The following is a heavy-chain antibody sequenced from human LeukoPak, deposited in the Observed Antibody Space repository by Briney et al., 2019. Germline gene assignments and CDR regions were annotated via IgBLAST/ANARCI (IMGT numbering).Heavy chain of an antibody. Sequence: PGGSLRLSCAASGFIVSSNYMSWVRQAPGKGLEWVSVIFSSGSTYYADSVKGRFTISRDNSKNTLYLQMNSLRAEDTAVYYCAKDFRIGYSAHFDYWGQGALVTVSS. CDR2: IFSSGST. J-gene: IGHJ4*02. CDR3: AKDFRIGYSAHFDY. D-gene: IGHD2-21*01. CDR1: GFIVSSNY. V-gene: IGHV3-53*01.